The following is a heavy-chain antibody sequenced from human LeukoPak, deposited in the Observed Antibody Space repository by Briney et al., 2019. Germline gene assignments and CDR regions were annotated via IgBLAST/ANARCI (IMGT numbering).Heavy chain of an antibody. CDR2: VYHSGSA. CDR3: ARDGGGNDY. J-gene: IGHJ4*02. CDR1: GDSISSSNW. D-gene: IGHD4-23*01. V-gene: IGHV4-4*02. Sequence: SETLSLTCTVSGDSISSSNWWSWVLQPPGKGLEWIGQVYHSGSANYKASLKSRLTISVDKPNNQFSLKMKFVTAAGTAVYYCARDGGGNDYWGQGILVTVSS.